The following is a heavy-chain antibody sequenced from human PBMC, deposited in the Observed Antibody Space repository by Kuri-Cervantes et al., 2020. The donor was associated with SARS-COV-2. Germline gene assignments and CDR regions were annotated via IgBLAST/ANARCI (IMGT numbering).Heavy chain of an antibody. CDR3: ARENGGVRGEWGLYYYYYYMDV. Sequence: ASVKVSCKASGYTFTGYYMHWVRQAPGQGLEWMGWINPNSGGTNYAQKFQGRVTMTGDTSISTAYMELSRLRSDDTAVYYCARENGGVRGEWGLYYYYYYMDVWGKGTTVTVSS. D-gene: IGHD3-10*01. J-gene: IGHJ6*03. V-gene: IGHV1-2*02. CDR1: GYTFTGYY. CDR2: INPNSGGT.